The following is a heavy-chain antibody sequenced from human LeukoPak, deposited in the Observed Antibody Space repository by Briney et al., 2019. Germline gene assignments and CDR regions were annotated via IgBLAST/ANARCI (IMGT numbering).Heavy chain of an antibody. CDR2: IYNSGST. D-gene: IGHD3-10*01. V-gene: IGHV4-59*01. Sequence: SETLSLTCSVSGDSISIYYWSWIRQPPGKGLEWIGYIYNSGSTNYNPSLKSRVAISVDTSKNQFSLKLTSVTAADTAVYYCARDRELGYWGQGTLVTVSS. J-gene: IGHJ4*02. CDR3: ARDRELGY. CDR1: GDSISIYY.